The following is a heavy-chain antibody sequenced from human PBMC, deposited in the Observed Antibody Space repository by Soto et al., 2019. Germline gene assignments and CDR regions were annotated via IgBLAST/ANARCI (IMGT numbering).Heavy chain of an antibody. CDR2: ISGYNGNT. CDR3: SRFIMVGGWFDPNYYHGMDV. V-gene: IGHV1-18*01. J-gene: IGHJ6*02. D-gene: IGHD3-10*01. CDR1: GYTFSNYG. Sequence: QVQLVQSGAEVKKPGASVTVSCKTSGYTFSNYGINWVRQAPGQGLEWMGWISGYNGNTNYAQTFQSRATMTTDRSTGTVYMELRSLYSDDTAIYYCSRFIMVGGWFDPNYYHGMDVWGQGTTVTVSS.